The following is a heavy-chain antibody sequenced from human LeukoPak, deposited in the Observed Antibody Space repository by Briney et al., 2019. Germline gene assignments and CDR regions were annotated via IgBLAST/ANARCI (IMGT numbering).Heavy chain of an antibody. CDR1: GGTFSSYA. D-gene: IGHD3-22*01. CDR2: IIPIFGTA. J-gene: IGHJ4*02. CDR3: ARVTMIVDSPLGY. V-gene: IGHV1-69*05. Sequence: ASVKVSCKASGGTFSSYAISWARQAPGQGLEWMGGIIPIFGTANYAQKFQGRVTITRDTSASTAYMELSSLRSEDTAVYYCARVTMIVDSPLGYWGQGTLVTVSS.